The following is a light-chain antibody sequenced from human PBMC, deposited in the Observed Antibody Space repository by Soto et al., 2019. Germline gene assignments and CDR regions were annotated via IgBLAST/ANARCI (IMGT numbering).Light chain of an antibody. CDR1: QSISSY. J-gene: IGKJ1*01. CDR3: QCGYSTPRA. CDR2: AAS. Sequence: DIQMTQSPSFLSASVGDRVTITCRASQSISSYLNWYQQKPGKAPKLLIYAASSLQSGVPSRFSGSGSGTDFTLTISSLPPEDFATYYCQCGYSTPRAFGQGTKVDIK. V-gene: IGKV1-39*02.